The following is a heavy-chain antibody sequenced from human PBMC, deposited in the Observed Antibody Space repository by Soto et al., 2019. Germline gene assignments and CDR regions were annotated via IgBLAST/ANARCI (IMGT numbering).Heavy chain of an antibody. V-gene: IGHV4-4*02. CDR1: GDSISGSQW. Sequence: SETLSLTCAVSGDSISGSQWWSWVRLPPGKGLEWIGEISHTGTTNYNPSLKSRVTMSVDKPKNQFSLNLTSVTAADTAVYYCGRVLSSRGEYFDYWGQGTVVTVSS. D-gene: IGHD2-2*01. CDR2: ISHTGTT. CDR3: GRVLSSRGEYFDY. J-gene: IGHJ4*02.